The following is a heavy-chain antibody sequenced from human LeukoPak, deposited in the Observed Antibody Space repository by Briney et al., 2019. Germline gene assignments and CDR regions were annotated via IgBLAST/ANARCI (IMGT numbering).Heavy chain of an antibody. D-gene: IGHD3-16*02. V-gene: IGHV4-59*01. Sequence: SETLSLSCTVSGGSISSYYWSWIRQPPGKGLEWIGYIYYSGSTNYNPSLKSRVTISVDTSKNQFSLKLSSVTAADTAVYYCARYVWGSYPTFEDYWGQGTLVTVSS. J-gene: IGHJ4*02. CDR3: ARYVWGSYPTFEDY. CDR2: IYYSGST. CDR1: GGSISSYY.